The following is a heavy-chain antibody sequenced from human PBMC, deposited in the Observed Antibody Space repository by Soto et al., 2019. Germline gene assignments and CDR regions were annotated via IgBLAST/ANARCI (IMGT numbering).Heavy chain of an antibody. Sequence: SETLSLTCAVYGGSFSGYYWSWIRQPPGKGLEWIGEINHSGSTNYNPSLKSRVTISVDTSKNQFSLKLSSVTAADTAVYYCARVAAAGTRMSRWFDPWGQGTLVTVSS. D-gene: IGHD6-13*01. CDR2: INHSGST. CDR3: ARVAAAGTRMSRWFDP. J-gene: IGHJ5*02. V-gene: IGHV4-34*01. CDR1: GGSFSGYY.